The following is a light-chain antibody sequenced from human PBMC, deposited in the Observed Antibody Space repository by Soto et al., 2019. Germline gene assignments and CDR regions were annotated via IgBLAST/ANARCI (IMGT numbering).Light chain of an antibody. CDR1: SSDVGGYNF. Sequence: QSVLTQPASVSGSPGQSITLSCTGTSSDVGGYNFVSWYQQHPGTAPKLMIYDVTNRPSGVSNRFSGSKSGNTASLTISGLQPEDEADYYRSSYTSSSTVVFGGGTKLTVL. V-gene: IGLV2-14*01. CDR2: DVT. J-gene: IGLJ2*01. CDR3: SSYTSSSTVV.